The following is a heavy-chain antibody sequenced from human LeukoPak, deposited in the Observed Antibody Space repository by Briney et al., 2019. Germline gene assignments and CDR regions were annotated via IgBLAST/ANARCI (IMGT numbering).Heavy chain of an antibody. CDR1: GGSFSGYY. V-gene: IGHV4-34*01. CDR2: INHSGST. Sequence: SETLSLTCAVYGGSFSGYYWSWIRQPPGKGLEWIGEINHSGSTNYNPSLKSRVTISVDTSKNQFSLKLSSVTAADTAVYYCARMQCSSTSCPYDYWGQGTLVTVSS. J-gene: IGHJ4*02. CDR3: ARMQCSSTSCPYDY. D-gene: IGHD2-2*01.